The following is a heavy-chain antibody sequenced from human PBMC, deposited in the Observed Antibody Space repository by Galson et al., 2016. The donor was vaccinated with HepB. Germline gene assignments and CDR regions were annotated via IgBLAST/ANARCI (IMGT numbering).Heavy chain of an antibody. J-gene: IGHJ4*02. CDR1: GYTLSGLS. V-gene: IGHV1-24*01. Sequence: SCKVSGYTLSGLSLHWVRQAPGKGLEWMGGFQPENGETVSAQNFQGRVSVTQDTSTDTAYMELSSLRSEDTAVYFCATDRPGANSWFTFDFWGPGTPVTVSS. D-gene: IGHD6-13*01. CDR2: FQPENGET. CDR3: ATDRPGANSWFTFDF.